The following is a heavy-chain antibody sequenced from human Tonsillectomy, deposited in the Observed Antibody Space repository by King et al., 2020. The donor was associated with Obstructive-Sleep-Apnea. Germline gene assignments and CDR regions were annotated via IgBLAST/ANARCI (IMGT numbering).Heavy chain of an antibody. J-gene: IGHJ4*02. CDR1: GGSVSSGSYY. V-gene: IGHV4-61*01. D-gene: IGHD3-3*01. CDR3: AREEATPDFAEYYFDY. CDR2: IYYSGSP. Sequence: QLQESGPGLVKPSETLSLTCTVSGGSVSSGSYYGGWIRQPPGKGREWIGCIYYSGSPNDKPSLKRLVTISVDTSKNQFSLKRSSVTAADTAVYYCAREEATPDFAEYYFDYWGQGTLVTVSS.